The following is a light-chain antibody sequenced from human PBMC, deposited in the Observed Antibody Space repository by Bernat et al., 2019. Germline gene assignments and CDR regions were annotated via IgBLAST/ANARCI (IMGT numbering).Light chain of an antibody. V-gene: IGKV3-20*01. CDR3: QQYDSSPFT. J-gene: IGKJ3*01. CDR2: GTS. Sequence: EIVLTQSPGTLSLSPGERATLSCRASQSVSSTYLAWYQQKPGQAPRLVIYGTSNRATGIQDRFGGSGSGTDFTLTISRLEPEDFAVYYCQQYDSSPFTFGPGTKVDIK. CDR1: QSVSSTY.